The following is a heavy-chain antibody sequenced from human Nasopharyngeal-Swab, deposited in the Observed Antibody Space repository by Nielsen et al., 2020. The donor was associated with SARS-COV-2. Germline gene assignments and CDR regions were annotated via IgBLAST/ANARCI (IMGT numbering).Heavy chain of an antibody. CDR2: IIPIFGTA. D-gene: IGHD3-22*01. V-gene: IGHV1-69*13. CDR3: ARAPPGYYDSSGYARFDP. CDR1: GGTFSSYA. Sequence: SVKVSCKASGGTFSSYAISWVRQAPGQGLEWMGGIIPIFGTANYAQKFQGRVTITADESTSTAYMELSSLRSEDTAVYYCARAPPGYYDSSGYARFDPWGQGTLVTVSS. J-gene: IGHJ5*02.